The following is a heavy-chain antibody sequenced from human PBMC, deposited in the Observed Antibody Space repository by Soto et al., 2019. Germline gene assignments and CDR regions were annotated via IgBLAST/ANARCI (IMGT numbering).Heavy chain of an antibody. CDR3: VRTIQPATTTYFDY. J-gene: IGHJ4*02. D-gene: IGHD1-1*01. Sequence: PGGSLRLSCAVSGFTFGDHYIAWVRQAPGKGLEWVGRIRNKAHSYSTVYAASVKGRLTFSRDDSKNSVYLQMNSLKTEGTAVYYCVRTIQPATTTYFDYWGQGTLVTDSS. V-gene: IGHV3-72*01. CDR2: IRNKAHSYST. CDR1: GFTFGDHY.